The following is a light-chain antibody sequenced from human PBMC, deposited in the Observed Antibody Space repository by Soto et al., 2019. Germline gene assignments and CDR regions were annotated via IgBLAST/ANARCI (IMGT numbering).Light chain of an antibody. CDR3: GSYTSATTWV. V-gene: IGLV2-23*02. Sequence: QSVLTQPASVSGSPGQSITISCTGTSSDVGSYDLVSWYQHHPGKAPKLIIYRVINRPSGVSDRFSGSKSGNSASLSISGLHPDDEASYFCGSYTSATTWVFGGGTKLTVL. J-gene: IGLJ3*02. CDR2: RVI. CDR1: SSDVGSYDL.